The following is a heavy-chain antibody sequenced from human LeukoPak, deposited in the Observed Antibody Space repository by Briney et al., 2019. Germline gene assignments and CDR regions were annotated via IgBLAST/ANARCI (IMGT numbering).Heavy chain of an antibody. J-gene: IGHJ4*02. CDR1: GFTFSSYW. CDR3: ATYCSSISCYIGGFDY. D-gene: IGHD2-2*02. Sequence: GGSLRLSCAASGFTFSSYWMHWVRQAPGKGLVCVSRINSDGSPTTYADSVKGRFTISRDSSKNTLFLQMNSLGPEDTAEYYCATYCSSISCYIGGFDYWGQGTLVTVSS. CDR2: INSDGSPT. V-gene: IGHV3-74*01.